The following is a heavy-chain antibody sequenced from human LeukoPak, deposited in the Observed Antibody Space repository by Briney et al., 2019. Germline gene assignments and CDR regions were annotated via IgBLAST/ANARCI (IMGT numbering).Heavy chain of an antibody. CDR2: IYHRGSA. CDR1: GGSISSSNW. Sequence: SQTLSLTCAVSGGSISSSNWWSWVRQPARRGLEWIGEIYHRGSANYNPSLKSRVTISVDKSKNQFSLKLSSVTAADTAVYYCASAGHDGSGYKVCWGQGTLVTVSS. J-gene: IGHJ4*02. V-gene: IGHV4-4*02. CDR3: ASAGHDGSGYKVC. D-gene: IGHD3-22*01.